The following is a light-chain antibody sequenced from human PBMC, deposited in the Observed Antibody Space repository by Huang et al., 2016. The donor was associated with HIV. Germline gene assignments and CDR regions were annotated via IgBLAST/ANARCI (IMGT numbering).Light chain of an antibody. CDR3: QQYNNWPIT. J-gene: IGKJ5*01. CDR2: GAS. Sequence: EIVMTQSPATLSVSPGETATLSCRASQRVSSNLAWYQLKPGQAPSLLIYGASTRATGSPDRFSGSGSGREYTLTISSLQSEDFAVYYCQQYNNWPITFGQGTRLEIK. V-gene: IGKV3-15*01. CDR1: QRVSSN.